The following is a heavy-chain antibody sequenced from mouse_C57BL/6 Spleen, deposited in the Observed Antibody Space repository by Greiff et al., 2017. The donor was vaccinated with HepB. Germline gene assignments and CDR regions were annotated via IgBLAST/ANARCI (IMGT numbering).Heavy chain of an antibody. J-gene: IGHJ3*01. Sequence: EVHLVESGEGLVKPGGSLKLSCAASGFTFSSYAMSWVRQTPEKRLEWVAYISSGGDYIYYADTVKGRFTIARDNARNTLYLQMSSLKSEDTAMYYCTRGPLNWGAYWGQGTLVTVSA. CDR1: GFTFSSYA. D-gene: IGHD4-1*02. CDR2: ISSGGDYI. CDR3: TRGPLNWGAY. V-gene: IGHV5-9-1*02.